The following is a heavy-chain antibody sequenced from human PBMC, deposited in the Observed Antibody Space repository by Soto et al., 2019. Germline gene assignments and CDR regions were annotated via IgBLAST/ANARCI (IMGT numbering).Heavy chain of an antibody. CDR3: TPDRLRWDTAMVTVDY. Sequence: GGSLRLSCAASGFTFSNAWMSWFRQAPVKGLEWVGRIKSKTDGGTTDYAAPVKGRFTISRDDSKNPLYLQMNSLKTEDPAVSYCTPDRLRWDTAMVTVDYWGQGTLVTVSS. V-gene: IGHV3-15*01. J-gene: IGHJ4*02. D-gene: IGHD5-18*01. CDR2: IKSKTDGGTT. CDR1: GFTFSNAW.